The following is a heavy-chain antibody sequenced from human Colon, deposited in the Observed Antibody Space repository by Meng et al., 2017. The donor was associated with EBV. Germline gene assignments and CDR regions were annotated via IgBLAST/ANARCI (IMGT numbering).Heavy chain of an antibody. V-gene: IGHV4-4*02. CDR1: DGSLSSTNW. CDR2: IDYRENP. CDR3: TRHTAYSQGY. D-gene: IGHD4-11*01. Sequence: QVQLQESGPGLVRPSETLSRTCAVSDGSLSSTNWWSWVRQPPGKGLEWIGQIDYRENPYYSPSLRSRVTISVDKSKNQVSLNLNSVTAADTAIYYCTRHTAYSQGYRGQGTLVTVS. J-gene: IGHJ4*02.